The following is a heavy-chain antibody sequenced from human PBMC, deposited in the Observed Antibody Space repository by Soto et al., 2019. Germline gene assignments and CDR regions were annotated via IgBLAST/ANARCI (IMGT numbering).Heavy chain of an antibody. CDR1: GDSVSSNIAA. J-gene: IGHJ4*02. CDR3: AREGSSTWTYDFDF. Sequence: SPTLSLTCAISGDSVSSNIAAWKWVRQSPSRGPEWLGRTKYRSKWYTDYATSVKSRISIDPCTSKHQVSLHLNAVTPEDTSVYYCAREGSSTWTYDFDFWGQGILVTVSS. V-gene: IGHV6-1*01. CDR2: TKYRSKWYT. D-gene: IGHD6-13*01.